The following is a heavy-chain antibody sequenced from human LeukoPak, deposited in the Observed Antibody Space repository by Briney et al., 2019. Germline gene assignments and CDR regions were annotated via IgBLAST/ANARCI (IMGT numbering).Heavy chain of an antibody. CDR1: GWTIVSIA. CDR2: ISYDGSNK. CDR3: ALVVAATPYYYGMDV. D-gene: IGHD2-15*01. Sequence: ARSRAFSCAASGWTIVSIAMHGVPQEQGKGLEWVAVISYDGSNKYHADSVKGRFTISRDNSKNTLYLQMNSLRAEDTAVYYCALVVAATPYYYGMDVWGQGTTVTVSS. J-gene: IGHJ6*02. V-gene: IGHV3-30*03.